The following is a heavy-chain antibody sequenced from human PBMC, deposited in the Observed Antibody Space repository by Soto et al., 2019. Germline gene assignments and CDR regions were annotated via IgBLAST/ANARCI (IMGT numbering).Heavy chain of an antibody. D-gene: IGHD2-2*01. J-gene: IGHJ4*02. CDR3: AKDRSSTSCYAFDY. V-gene: IGHV3-23*01. CDR2: ISGSGGTT. Sequence: GGSLRLSCAASGFTFRNYAMSWARQAPGKGLEWVSAISGSGGTTHYADSVKGRYTISRDNSKNTLYLQMNSLRVEDTAVYYCAKDRSSTSCYAFDYWGQGSLVTVSS. CDR1: GFTFRNYA.